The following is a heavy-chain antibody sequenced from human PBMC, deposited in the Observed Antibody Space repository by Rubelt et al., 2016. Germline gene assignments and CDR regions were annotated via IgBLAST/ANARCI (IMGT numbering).Heavy chain of an antibody. V-gene: IGHV4-59*01. J-gene: IGHJ5*02. D-gene: IGHD6-13*01. Sequence: QVQLQESGPGLVKPSETLSLTCTVSGGSITSYHWSWIRQPPGKGLEWVGYIYNTGSTKHNPSLNGRVTISVDTAKSQRSLKLNSVTAADTAVYYWAKAEFVSSWYDNWFDPWGQGTLVTVSS. CDR2: IYNTGST. CDR3: AKAEFVSSWYDNWFDP. CDR1: GGSITSYH.